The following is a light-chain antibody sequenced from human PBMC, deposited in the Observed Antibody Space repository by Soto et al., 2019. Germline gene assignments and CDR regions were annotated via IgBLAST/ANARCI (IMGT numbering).Light chain of an antibody. CDR1: GGSIANNY. J-gene: IGLJ3*02. Sequence: LTQPHSVSESPGQTVTISCTRSGGSIANNYVQWYQQRPGSAPTTVIYQDNERPSGVPDRFSGSIDTSSNSASLTISGLRTEDEADYYCHSYDSSAHWVFGGGTKVTVL. CDR2: QDN. V-gene: IGLV6-57*04. CDR3: HSYDSSAHWV.